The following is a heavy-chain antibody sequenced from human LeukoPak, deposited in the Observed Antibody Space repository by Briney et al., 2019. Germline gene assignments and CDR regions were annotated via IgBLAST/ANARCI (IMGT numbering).Heavy chain of an antibody. CDR2: TWTDGSIT. V-gene: IGHV3-74*01. CDR1: GFTFSDYW. D-gene: IGHD6-13*01. J-gene: IGHJ5*02. CDR3: ARDRSPGWFDP. Sequence: GGSLRLSCAASGFTFSDYWMHWVRQAPGKGLEWISRTWTDGSITAYADSVKGRFTISRDNAKNILYLQMSSLRGEDTAVYFCARDRSPGWFDPWGQGTLVTVSS.